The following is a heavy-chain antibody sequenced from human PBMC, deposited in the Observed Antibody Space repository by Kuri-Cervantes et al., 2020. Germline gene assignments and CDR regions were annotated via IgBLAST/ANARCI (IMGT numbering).Heavy chain of an antibody. CDR3: TREGSCDILTGRDYYYGMDV. V-gene: IGHV3-7*01. CDR1: GFTFSSYW. J-gene: IGHJ6*02. Sequence: GGSLRLXCAASGFTFSSYWMSWVRQAPGKGLEWVTNIKQDGSNKYYVDSVKCRFTITRENTKNSLYLQMNSLRAEDTAVYYCTREGSCDILTGRDYYYGMDVWGQGTTVTVSS. CDR2: IKQDGSNK. D-gene: IGHD3-9*01.